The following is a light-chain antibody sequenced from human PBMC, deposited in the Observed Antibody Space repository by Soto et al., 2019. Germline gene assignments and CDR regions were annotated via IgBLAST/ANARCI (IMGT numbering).Light chain of an antibody. CDR1: QSVSSN. Sequence: EIVMTQSPATLSVSPGERATLSCRASQSVSSNLAWYQQKPGQAPRLLIYGASTRATCIPARFSGSGSGTEFTRTISSLQSEDCAVYYCQQYKNWPPLTFGGGTKVEIK. CDR3: QQYKNWPPLT. J-gene: IGKJ4*01. V-gene: IGKV3-15*01. CDR2: GAS.